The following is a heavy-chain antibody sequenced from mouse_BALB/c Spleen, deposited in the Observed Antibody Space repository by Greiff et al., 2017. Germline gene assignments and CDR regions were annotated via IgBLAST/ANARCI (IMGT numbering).Heavy chain of an antibody. V-gene: IGHV1-14*01. CDR1: GYTFTSYV. Sequence: VQLQQSGPELVKPGASVKMSCKASGYTFTSYVMHWVKQKPGQGLEWIGYINPYNDGTKYNEKFKGKATLTSDKSSSTAYMELSSLTSEDSAVYYCAREGAYGNYVVAYWGQGTLVTVSA. CDR2: INPYNDGT. D-gene: IGHD2-1*01. J-gene: IGHJ3*01. CDR3: AREGAYGNYVVAY.